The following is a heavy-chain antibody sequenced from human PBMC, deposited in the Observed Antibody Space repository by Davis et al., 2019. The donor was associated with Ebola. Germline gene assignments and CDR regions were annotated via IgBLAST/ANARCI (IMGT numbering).Heavy chain of an antibody. J-gene: IGHJ4*02. CDR3: ARTDYGDFTGGYYFDY. D-gene: IGHD4-17*01. V-gene: IGHV4-4*07. CDR2: IYTSGST. Sequence: LRLSCTVSGGSISSYYWSWIRQPAGKGLEWIGRIYTSGSTNYNPSLKSRVTISVDTSKNQFSLKLSSVTAADTAVYYCARTDYGDFTGGYYFDYWGQGTLVTVSS. CDR1: GGSISSYY.